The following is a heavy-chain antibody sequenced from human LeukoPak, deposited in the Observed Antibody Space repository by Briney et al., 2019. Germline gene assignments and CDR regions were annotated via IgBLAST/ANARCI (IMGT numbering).Heavy chain of an antibody. CDR2: ITSSSSYI. Sequence: GGSLRLSCAASGFTFSDYYMSWIRQAPGKGLEWVASITSSSSYIYYGDSMKGRFTISRDNAKNSVFLQMNSLRAEDTAVYYCAREMSMVTSFDYWGQGTLVTVSS. CDR1: GFTFSDYY. J-gene: IGHJ4*02. CDR3: AREMSMVTSFDY. D-gene: IGHD4-17*01. V-gene: IGHV3-11*06.